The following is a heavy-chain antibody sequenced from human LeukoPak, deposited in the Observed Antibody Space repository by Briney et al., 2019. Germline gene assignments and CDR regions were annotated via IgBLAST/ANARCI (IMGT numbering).Heavy chain of an antibody. D-gene: IGHD6-13*01. Sequence: SETLSFTCTVCGGSISSGGYYWSWIRQHPGKGLEWSGYIYYSGSTYYNPSLKSRVTISVDTSKNQFSLKLSSVTAADTAVYYCARAAAGRDAFDIWGQGTMVTVSS. CDR2: IYYSGST. CDR3: ARAAAGRDAFDI. V-gene: IGHV4-31*03. J-gene: IGHJ3*02. CDR1: GGSISSGGYY.